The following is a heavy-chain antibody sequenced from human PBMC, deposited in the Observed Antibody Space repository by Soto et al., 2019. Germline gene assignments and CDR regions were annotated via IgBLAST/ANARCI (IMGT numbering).Heavy chain of an antibody. CDR3: ARVGPYALGSYSFRHNGFDP. D-gene: IGHD3-10*01. CDR1: GFTPSSSQ. J-gene: IGHJ5*02. Sequence: PGGSLRLSCAASGFTPSSSQMTWVRPAPGKGLGWGSVIFIGGTPQYAVSVKGRFTISTDKSENNMYLKMNSLRAGDPAVYYGARVGPYALGSYSFRHNGFDPRGQGTQVTVSS. V-gene: IGHV3-53*01. CDR2: IFIGGTP.